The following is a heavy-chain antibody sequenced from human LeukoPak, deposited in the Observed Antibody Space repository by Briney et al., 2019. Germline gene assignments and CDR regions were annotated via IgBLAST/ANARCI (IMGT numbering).Heavy chain of an antibody. CDR1: GYTFTSYG. J-gene: IGHJ4*02. CDR3: ARERNSGSFGYRFDY. V-gene: IGHV1-18*01. CDR2: ISAYNGNT. D-gene: IGHD1-26*01. Sequence: ASVKVSCKASGYTFTSYGISWVRQAPGQGLEWMGWISAYNGNTNYAQKFQGRVTMTTDTSTSTAYMELRSLRSDDTAVYYCARERNSGSFGYRFDYWGQGTLVTVSS.